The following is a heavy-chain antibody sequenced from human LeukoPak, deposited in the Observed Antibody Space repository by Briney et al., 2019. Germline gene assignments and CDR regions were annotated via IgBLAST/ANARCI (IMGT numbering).Heavy chain of an antibody. CDR3: ARLKGLLLDY. D-gene: IGHD3-22*01. V-gene: IGHV4-61*08. CDR2: IYYSGST. J-gene: IGHJ4*02. Sequence: PSQTLSLTCTVSGGSISSGGYYWSWIRQPPGKGLECIGYIYYSGSTNYNPSLKSRVTISVDTSKNQFSLKLSSVTAADTAVYYCARLKGLLLDYWGQGTLVTVSS. CDR1: GGSISSGGYY.